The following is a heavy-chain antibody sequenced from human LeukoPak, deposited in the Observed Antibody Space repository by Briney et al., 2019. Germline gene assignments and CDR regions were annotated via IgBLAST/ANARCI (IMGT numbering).Heavy chain of an antibody. J-gene: IGHJ5*02. CDR1: GYTFTSYD. CDR3: ARFTPQGYGWGGYNRFDP. Sequence: ASVKVSCKASGYTFTSYDINWVRQATGQGLEWMGWRDPNSGNTGYAQKFQGRVTMTRNTSISTAYMELSSLRSEDTAVHYCARFTPQGYGWGGYNRFDPWGQGTLVTVSS. CDR2: RDPNSGNT. V-gene: IGHV1-8*01. D-gene: IGHD3-16*01.